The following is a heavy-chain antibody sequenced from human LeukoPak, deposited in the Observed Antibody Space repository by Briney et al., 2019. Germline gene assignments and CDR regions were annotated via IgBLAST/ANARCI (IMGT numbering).Heavy chain of an antibody. CDR2: VPYDGRFK. CDR1: GFTFSSYT. J-gene: IGHJ4*02. D-gene: IGHD1-26*01. Sequence: PGGSLRLSCAASGFTFSSYTMHWVRQAPGKGLEWVAVVPYDGRFKYYADSVKGRFTISRDNSKNTLYLQMNSLRAEDTAVYYCAKDRSKWELVSFDLGLWGQGTMVTVSS. V-gene: IGHV3-30*07. CDR3: AKDRSKWELVSFDLGL.